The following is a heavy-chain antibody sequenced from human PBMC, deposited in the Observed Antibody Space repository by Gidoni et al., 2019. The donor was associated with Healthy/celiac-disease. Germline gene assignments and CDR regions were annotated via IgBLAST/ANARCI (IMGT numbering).Heavy chain of an antibody. Sequence: DVQPAESGGGLIQTGRPLSLSCEVAGFPFDDYAMHWVRQAPGKGLAWVSGIIWNSGSIGYADSVKGRFTISRDNAKNSLYLQMNSLRAEDTALYYCAKERLVREAFDIWGQGTMVTVSS. D-gene: IGHD6-19*01. J-gene: IGHJ3*02. CDR3: AKERLVREAFDI. V-gene: IGHV3-9*01. CDR1: GFPFDDYA. CDR2: IIWNSGSI.